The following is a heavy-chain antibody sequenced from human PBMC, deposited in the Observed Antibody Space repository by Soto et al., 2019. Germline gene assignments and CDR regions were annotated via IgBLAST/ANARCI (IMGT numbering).Heavy chain of an antibody. J-gene: IGHJ6*02. V-gene: IGHV3-74*01. CDR3: ARGRDYGSGTYWSHYYGMDV. D-gene: IGHD3-10*01. CDR1: GFTFNNYW. Sequence: GGSLRLSCATSGFTFNNYWMHWVRQVPGEGQGLRRGLVWVSRISNDGTSTNYADSVKGRFTISRDTAKYTLYLQINSLRAEDTAVYYCARGRDYGSGTYWSHYYGMDVWGQGTTVTVSS. CDR2: ISNDGTST.